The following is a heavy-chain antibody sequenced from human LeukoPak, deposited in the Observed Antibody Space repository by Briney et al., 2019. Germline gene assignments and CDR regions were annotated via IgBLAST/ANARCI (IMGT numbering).Heavy chain of an antibody. CDR2: INWNGGST. V-gene: IGHV3-20*04. CDR1: GFTFDDYG. J-gene: IGHJ4*02. D-gene: IGHD4-17*01. Sequence: AGGSLRLSCAASGFTFDDYGMSWVRQAPGKGLEWVSGINWNGGSTGYADSVKGRLTISRDNAKNSLYLQMNSLRAEDTALYYCARLEKTVTYDLHYWGQGTLVTVSS. CDR3: ARLEKTVTYDLHY.